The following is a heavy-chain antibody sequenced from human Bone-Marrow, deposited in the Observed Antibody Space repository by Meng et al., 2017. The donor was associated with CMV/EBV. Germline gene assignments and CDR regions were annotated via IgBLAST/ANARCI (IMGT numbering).Heavy chain of an antibody. D-gene: IGHD2-2*01. J-gene: IGHJ6*02. CDR1: RGSFSGYY. V-gene: IGHV4-34*01. CDR2: INHSGGT. Sequence: SETLSLTCAVYRGSFSGYYWSWIRQPPGKGLEWLGEINHSGGTNCNPSLESRVTISVDTSKNQFSLKLSSVTAADTAVYYCARGKLVNYYYYYGMDVWGQGTTVTVSS. CDR3: ARGKLVNYYYYYGMDV.